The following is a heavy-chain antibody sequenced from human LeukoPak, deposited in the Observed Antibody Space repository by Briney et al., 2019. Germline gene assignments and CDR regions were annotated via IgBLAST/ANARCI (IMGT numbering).Heavy chain of an antibody. J-gene: IGHJ4*02. V-gene: IGHV3-21*01. Sequence: GGSLRLSCAASGFTFSSYNMDWVRQAPGKGLEWVSFIDSSSRYIYQADSVRGRFTISRDNAKSSAFLQMNSLRAEDTAVYYCARVGGHCTSTSCPPPDYWGQGTLVTVSS. CDR1: GFTFSSYN. CDR3: ARVGGHCTSTSCPPPDY. D-gene: IGHD2-2*01. CDR2: IDSSSRYI.